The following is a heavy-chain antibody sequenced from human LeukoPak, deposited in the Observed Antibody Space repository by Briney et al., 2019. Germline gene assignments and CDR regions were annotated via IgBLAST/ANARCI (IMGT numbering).Heavy chain of an antibody. D-gene: IGHD2-2*02. V-gene: IGHV3-33*01. Sequence: GGALRLSCAASGFTFSSYGMHGVRQAPGKGLAGVAGIWYDGSNKYYADSVKGRFTISRDNSKNTLYLQMNSLRAEDTAVYYCARDSRVVPAAIQYYFDYWGQGTLVTVSS. CDR3: ARDSRVVPAAIQYYFDY. CDR2: IWYDGSNK. CDR1: GFTFSSYG. J-gene: IGHJ4*02.